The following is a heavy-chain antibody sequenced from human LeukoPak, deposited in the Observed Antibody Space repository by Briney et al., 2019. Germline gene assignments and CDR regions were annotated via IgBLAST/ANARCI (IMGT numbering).Heavy chain of an antibody. Sequence: GGSLRLSCAASGFTFSYYWMHWVRQAPGKGLVWVARIHSDGTSRTYADSVKGRFSISRDNAKNTVDLQMNCLRVEDTAVYYCARGGSGCFDLWGRGTLVTVSS. CDR1: GFTFSYYW. CDR3: ARGGSGCFDL. J-gene: IGHJ2*01. D-gene: IGHD3-10*01. CDR2: IHSDGTSR. V-gene: IGHV3-74*01.